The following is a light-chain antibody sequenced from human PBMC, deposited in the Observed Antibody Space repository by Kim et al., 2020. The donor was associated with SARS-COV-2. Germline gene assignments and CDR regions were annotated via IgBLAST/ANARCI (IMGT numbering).Light chain of an antibody. J-gene: IGKJ4*01. CDR3: QQYSNSVALS. CDR2: SAS. Sequence: EIVLTQSPGTLSLSPGETATLSCRASQNLISNYLAWYQQKPGQAPRLLIYSASSRATGIPDRFSGSGSGTDFTLTISRLEPEDFAVYHCQQYSNSVALSFGGGTKVDIK. CDR1: QNLISNY. V-gene: IGKV3-20*01.